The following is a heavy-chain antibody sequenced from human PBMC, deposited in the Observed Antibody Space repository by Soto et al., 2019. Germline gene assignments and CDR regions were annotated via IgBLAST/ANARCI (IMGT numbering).Heavy chain of an antibody. CDR2: IYDSGDA. V-gene: IGHV4-59*03. CDR1: GGSISSYF. CDR3: VSSRTAVFGDALDI. J-gene: IGHJ3*02. D-gene: IGHD3-3*01. Sequence: QVQLQQSGPGLVKPSETLSLTCSVSGGSISSYFKNWLRQAPGKGLEWIGCIYDSGDANYNPSLKSRVTISLDTSNNQFSLKLNSVSAADTAVYYCVSSRTAVFGDALDIWALGTMVTVSS.